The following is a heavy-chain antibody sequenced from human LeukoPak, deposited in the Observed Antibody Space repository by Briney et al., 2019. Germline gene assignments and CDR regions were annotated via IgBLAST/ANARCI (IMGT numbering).Heavy chain of an antibody. CDR1: GGTFSSYA. D-gene: IGHD2-21*01. Sequence: SVKVSCKASGGTFSSYAISWVRQAPGQGLEWMGGIIPIFGTANYAQKFQGRVTITADESTSTAYMELSSLRSEDTAVYYCASGPYCGGDCYSVGSYWGQGTLVTVSS. V-gene: IGHV1-69*01. CDR2: IIPIFGTA. J-gene: IGHJ4*02. CDR3: ASGPYCGGDCYSVGSY.